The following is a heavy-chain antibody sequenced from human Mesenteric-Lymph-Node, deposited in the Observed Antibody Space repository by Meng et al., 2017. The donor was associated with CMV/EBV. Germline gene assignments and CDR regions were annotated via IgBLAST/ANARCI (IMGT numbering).Heavy chain of an antibody. CDR1: GFTFSSYG. Sequence: GESLKISCAASGFTFSSYGMLWVRQAPGKGLEWVAFIRYDGSNKYYADSVKGRFTISRDNSKNTLYLQMNSLRAEDTAVYYCAKSKYQLPSIDYWGQGTLVTVSS. CDR3: AKSKYQLPSIDY. J-gene: IGHJ4*02. D-gene: IGHD2-2*01. CDR2: IRYDGSNK. V-gene: IGHV3-30*02.